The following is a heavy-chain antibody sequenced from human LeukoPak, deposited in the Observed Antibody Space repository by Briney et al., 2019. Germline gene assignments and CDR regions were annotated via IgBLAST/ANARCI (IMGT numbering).Heavy chain of an antibody. Sequence: GGSLRLSCAASGFTFSDYWMSWVRQAPGKGLEWVANMNQDGSAKGYVDSVKGRFTISRDNARNSLYLQMSSLRPEDTAVYYCATYTHWVAGDVWGQGTTVTVSS. CDR1: GFTFSDYW. CDR3: ATYTHWVAGDV. CDR2: MNQDGSAK. J-gene: IGHJ6*02. D-gene: IGHD3-16*01. V-gene: IGHV3-7*01.